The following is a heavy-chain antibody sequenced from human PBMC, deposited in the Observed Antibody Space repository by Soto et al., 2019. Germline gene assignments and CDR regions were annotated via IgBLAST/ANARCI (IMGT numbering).Heavy chain of an antibody. CDR3: ARDRREDYNLFYRMGV. CDR1: GYTFTSYG. J-gene: IGHJ6*02. V-gene: IGHV1-18*01. Sequence: QVQLVQCGAEVKKPGASVKVSCKASGYTFTSYGVSWVRQAPGQGLEWMGWIRAYSGNTNYAQMHQGRVTMTTDTDKSTAYMEQRSMRSDDTDVYYCARDRREDYNLFYRMGVLGQGTTVTVSS. D-gene: IGHD4-4*01. CDR2: IRAYSGNT.